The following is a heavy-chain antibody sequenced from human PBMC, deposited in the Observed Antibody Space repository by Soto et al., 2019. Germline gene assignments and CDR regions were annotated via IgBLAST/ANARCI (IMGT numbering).Heavy chain of an antibody. Sequence: GGSLRLSCAASGFTFSSYSMNWVRQAPGKGLEWVSSISGSGSSTYYADSVKGRFTISRDNSKNTLYLQMNSLRAEDTAVYYCAKGLSLLTNYYYYYMDVWGKGTTVTVSS. CDR3: AKGLSLLTNYYYYYMDV. CDR1: GFTFSSYS. V-gene: IGHV3-23*01. D-gene: IGHD3-10*01. CDR2: ISGSGSST. J-gene: IGHJ6*03.